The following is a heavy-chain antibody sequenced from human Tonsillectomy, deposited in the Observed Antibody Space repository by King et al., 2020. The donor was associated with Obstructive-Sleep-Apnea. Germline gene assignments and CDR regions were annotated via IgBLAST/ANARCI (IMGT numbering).Heavy chain of an antibody. D-gene: IGHD3-22*01. J-gene: IGHJ4*02. CDR3: ARPTPRSSGYFDY. V-gene: IGHV4-39*01. CDR2: IYYSGST. Sequence: QLQESGPGLVKPSETLSLTCTVSGGSISSSSYYWGWIRQPPGKGLEWIGSIYYSGSTYYNPSLKSRVTISVDTSKNQFSLKLSSVTAADTAVYYCARPTPRSSGYFDYWGQGTLVTVSS. CDR1: GGSISSSSYY.